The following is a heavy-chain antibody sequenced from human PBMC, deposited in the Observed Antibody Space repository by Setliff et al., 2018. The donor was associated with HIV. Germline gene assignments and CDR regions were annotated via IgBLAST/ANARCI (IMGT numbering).Heavy chain of an antibody. Sequence: ASVKVSCKASGYSFTAYGISWVRQAPGQGLEWMGWIYPNSGGTKYAQKFQGRVTMTRDTSISTAYMELSRLRSDDTAVYYCARENSGYRAFDYWGQATLVTVSS. J-gene: IGHJ4*02. CDR3: ARENSGYRAFDY. CDR2: IYPNSGGT. D-gene: IGHD3-22*01. CDR1: GYSFTAYG. V-gene: IGHV1-2*02.